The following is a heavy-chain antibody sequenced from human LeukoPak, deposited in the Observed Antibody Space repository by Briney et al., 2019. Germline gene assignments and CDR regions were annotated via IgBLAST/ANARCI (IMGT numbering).Heavy chain of an antibody. CDR3: ARQISQNYDSSGYSI. D-gene: IGHD3-22*01. Sequence: PSETLSLTCTVSGGSISSSSYYWGWIRQPPGKGLGWIGSIYYSGSTYYNPSLKSRVTISVDTSKNQFSLKLSSVTAADTAVYYCARQISQNYDSSGYSIWGQGTLVTVSS. J-gene: IGHJ4*02. CDR1: GGSISSSSYY. CDR2: IYYSGST. V-gene: IGHV4-39*01.